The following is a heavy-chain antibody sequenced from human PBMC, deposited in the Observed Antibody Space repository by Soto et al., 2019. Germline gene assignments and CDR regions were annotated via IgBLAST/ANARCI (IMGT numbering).Heavy chain of an antibody. J-gene: IGHJ2*01. CDR1: GFPFSRYD. CDR3: ARGYDSSGYYLTWYFDL. Sequence: GGSLRLSCAASGFPFSRYDMHWVRQATGKGLELVSAIGTAGDTYYPGSVKGRFTISRENAKNSLYLQMNSLRAGDTAVYYCARGYDSSGYYLTWYFDLWGRGTLGTVSA. D-gene: IGHD3-22*01. V-gene: IGHV3-13*01. CDR2: IGTAGDT.